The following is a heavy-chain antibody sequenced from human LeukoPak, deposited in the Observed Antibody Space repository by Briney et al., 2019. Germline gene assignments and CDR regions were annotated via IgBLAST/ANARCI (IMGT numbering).Heavy chain of an antibody. CDR1: VFTFSSYE. J-gene: IGHJ4*02. CDR2: ISSSGSAI. CDR3: ARGGSLGY. D-gene: IGHD6-19*01. Sequence: GGPLRLSCGASVFTFSSYEMNWVPQAPGKGLEWVPKISSSGSAIYYADSVKGRFNISRDNAKSTLYLQMNSLRAEDTAVYYCARGGSLGYWGQGTLVTVSS. V-gene: IGHV3-48*03.